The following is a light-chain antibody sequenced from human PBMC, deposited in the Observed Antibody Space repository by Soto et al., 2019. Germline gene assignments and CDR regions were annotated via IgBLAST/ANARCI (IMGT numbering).Light chain of an antibody. CDR3: QQYNSL. CDR2: DAS. V-gene: IGKV1-5*01. J-gene: IGKJ1*01. CDR1: QSISSW. Sequence: DIQMTQSPSTLPASVGDRVTITCRASQSISSWLAWYQQKPGKAPKLLIYDASSLESGVPSRFGGSGSGTEFTLTISSLQPDDFATYYCQQYNSLVGQGTKVDIK.